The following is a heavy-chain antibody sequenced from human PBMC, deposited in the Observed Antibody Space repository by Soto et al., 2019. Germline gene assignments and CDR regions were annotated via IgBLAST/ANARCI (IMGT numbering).Heavy chain of an antibody. CDR2: ISGSGGST. CDR3: AKDFAPVFFGPAPRDYGMDV. J-gene: IGHJ6*02. V-gene: IGHV3-23*01. CDR1: GFTFSSYA. D-gene: IGHD3-3*01. Sequence: PGGSLRLSCAASGFTFSSYAMSWVRQAPGKGLEWVSAISGSGGSTYYADSMKGRFTISRDNSKNTLYLQMNSLRAEDTAVYYCAKDFAPVFFGPAPRDYGMDVWGQGTTVTVSS.